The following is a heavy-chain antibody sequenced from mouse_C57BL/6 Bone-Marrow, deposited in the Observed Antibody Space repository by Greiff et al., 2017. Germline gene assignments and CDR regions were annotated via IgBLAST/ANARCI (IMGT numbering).Heavy chain of an antibody. V-gene: IGHV1-78*01. CDR3: AIYYGSSLYYYAMDY. CDR2: IYPRDGST. Sequence: VQLQESDAELVKPGASVKISCKVSGYTFTDHTIHWMKQRPEQGLEWIGYIYPRDGSTKYNEKFKGKATLTADKSSSTAYMQLNSLTSEDSAVYFCAIYYGSSLYYYAMDYWGQGTSVTVSS. J-gene: IGHJ4*01. CDR1: GYTFTDHT. D-gene: IGHD1-1*01.